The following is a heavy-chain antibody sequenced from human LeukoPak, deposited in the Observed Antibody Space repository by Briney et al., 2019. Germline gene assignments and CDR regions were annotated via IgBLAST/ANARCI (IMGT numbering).Heavy chain of an antibody. Sequence: GGSLSLSYAASGFTFDDYGMNWVPQAPGKGLEWVSGINWNGGSTGYADSVKGRFTISRDNAKNSLYLQMRSLRGEDMALYYGASTIFVGFDPGGQGTLVTVS. D-gene: IGHD3-3*01. V-gene: IGHV3-20*03. CDR1: GFTFDDYG. J-gene: IGHJ5*02. CDR3: ASTIFVGFDP. CDR2: INWNGGST.